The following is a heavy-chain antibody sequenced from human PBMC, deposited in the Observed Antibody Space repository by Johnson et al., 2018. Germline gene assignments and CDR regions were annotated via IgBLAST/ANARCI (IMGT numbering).Heavy chain of an antibody. CDR1: GFIFSDYY. J-gene: IGHJ6*03. V-gene: IGHV3-11*04. CDR3: ARGAYSSTWGYFYDHMDV. D-gene: IGHD6-13*01. CDR2: VTIFGSST. Sequence: QVQLVESGGGLVKPGGSMRLSCAASGFIFSDYYMNWIRPAPGKGLEWFSCVTIFGSSTFYADSGKGRFTISRDDANNSSYLQMNSLRGDETAVYYCARGAYSSTWGYFYDHMDVWGKGTTVTVAS.